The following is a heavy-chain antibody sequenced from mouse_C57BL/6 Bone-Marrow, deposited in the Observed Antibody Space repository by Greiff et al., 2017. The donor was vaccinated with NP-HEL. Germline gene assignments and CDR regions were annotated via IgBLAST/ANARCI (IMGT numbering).Heavy chain of an antibody. CDR1: GFSLTSYG. V-gene: IGHV2-2*01. J-gene: IGHJ1*03. CDR2: IWSGGST. Sequence: QLVESGPGLVQPSQSLSITCTVSGFSLTSYGVHWVRQSPGKGLEWLGVIWSGGSTDYNAAFISRLSISKDNSKSQVFFKMNSLQADDTAIYYCARKGRYWYFDVWGTGTTVTVSS. CDR3: ARKGRYWYFDV.